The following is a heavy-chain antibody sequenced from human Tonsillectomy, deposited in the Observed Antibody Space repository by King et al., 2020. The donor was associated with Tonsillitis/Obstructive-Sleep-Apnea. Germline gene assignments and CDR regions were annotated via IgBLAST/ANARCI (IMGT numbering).Heavy chain of an antibody. D-gene: IGHD2-2*02. CDR3: TISYCSSTSCYTFSFDY. CDR2: IRSKAYGGTT. V-gene: IGHV3-49*04. J-gene: IGHJ4*02. CDR1: GFTFGDYA. Sequence: VQLVESGGGLVQPGRSLRLSCTASGFTFGDYAMSWVRQAPGKGLEWVGCIRSKAYGGTTEYAASVKGRFTISRDDSKTIAYLQMNSLKTEDTAVYYCTISYCSSTSCYTFSFDYWGQGTLVTVSS.